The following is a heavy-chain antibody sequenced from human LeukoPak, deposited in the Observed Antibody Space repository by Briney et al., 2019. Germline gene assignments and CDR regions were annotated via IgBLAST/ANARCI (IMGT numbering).Heavy chain of an antibody. V-gene: IGHV3-7*01. CDR2: IKQDGSEK. CDR3: ARRAIGAGSGWFDP. D-gene: IGHD3-10*01. Sequence: GGSLRLSCAASGFTFSSYWMSWVRQAPGKGLEWVANIKQDGSEKYYVDSVKGRFTISRDNAKNSLYLQMNSLRAEDTAVYYCARRAIGAGSGWFDPWGQGTLVTVSS. J-gene: IGHJ5*02. CDR1: GFTFSSYW.